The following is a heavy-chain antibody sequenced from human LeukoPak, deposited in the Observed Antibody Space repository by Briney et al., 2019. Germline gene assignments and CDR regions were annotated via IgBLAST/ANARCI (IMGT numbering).Heavy chain of an antibody. Sequence: GGALKISFQGSGCRFTTYWIGWGRPMPGKGVGWRGIIFPGDSDTTYSSSFQGQVTISADTSINTAYLQWSSLKAPDTAMYYCATSESQTKFDYWGQGTLVTVSS. CDR1: GCRFTTYW. V-gene: IGHV5-51*01. J-gene: IGHJ4*02. CDR3: ATSESQTKFDY. CDR2: IFPGDSDT. D-gene: IGHD1/OR15-1a*01.